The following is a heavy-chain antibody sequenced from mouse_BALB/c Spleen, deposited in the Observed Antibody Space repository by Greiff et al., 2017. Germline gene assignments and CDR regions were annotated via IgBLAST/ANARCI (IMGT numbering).Heavy chain of an antibody. Sequence: VQLVESGPGLVQPSQSLSITCTVSGFSLTSYGVHWVRQSPGKGLEWLGVIWSGGSTDYNAAFISRLSISKDNSKSQVFFKMNSLQANDTAIYYCAKAYGSSYHYYAMDYWGQGTSVTVSS. CDR3: AKAYGSSYHYYAMDY. CDR1: GFSLTSYG. D-gene: IGHD1-1*01. J-gene: IGHJ4*01. CDR2: IWSGGST. V-gene: IGHV2-2*02.